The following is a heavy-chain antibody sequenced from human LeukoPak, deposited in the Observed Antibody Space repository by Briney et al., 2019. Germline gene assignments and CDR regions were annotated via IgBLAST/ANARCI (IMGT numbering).Heavy chain of an antibody. CDR2: INPNSGGT. Sequence: ASVKVSCKASGYTFTGYYMHWVRQAPGQGLEWMGWINPNSGGTNYAQEFQGRVTMTRDTSLSTAYMELSRLRSDDTAVYYCARSTITRSGGDTFDIWGQGTMVTVSS. D-gene: IGHD3-10*01. CDR3: ARSTITRSGGDTFDI. J-gene: IGHJ3*02. CDR1: GYTFTGYY. V-gene: IGHV1-2*02.